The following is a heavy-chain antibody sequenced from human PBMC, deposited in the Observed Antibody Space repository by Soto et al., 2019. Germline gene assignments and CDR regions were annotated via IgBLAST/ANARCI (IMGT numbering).Heavy chain of an antibody. CDR2: ISDYNDKT. CDR1: VYTFTSYW. D-gene: IGHD4-17*01. CDR3: ARSGYGDFTQYYYYGMDV. J-gene: IGHJ6*02. V-gene: IGHV1-18*04. Sequence: ASVKVSCKASVYTFTSYWISWVRQAPGQGIECRGWISDYNDKTNYAQKLQGRVPITTDTSTSTAYMELRSLRSDATAVYYCARSGYGDFTQYYYYGMDVWGQGTPVTVSS.